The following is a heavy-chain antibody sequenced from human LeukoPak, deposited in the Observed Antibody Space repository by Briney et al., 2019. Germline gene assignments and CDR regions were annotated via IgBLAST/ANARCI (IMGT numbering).Heavy chain of an antibody. J-gene: IGHJ4*02. D-gene: IGHD2-2*01. CDR3: ARVRGCSSTICHYFDY. Sequence: GGSLRLSCAASGFTLSSYWMSWVRQAPGKGLEWVANIKQDGSEKYCVDSVKGRFTISRDNAKNSLYLQMNSLRAEDTAVYYCARVRGCSSTICHYFDYWGQGTLVTVSS. V-gene: IGHV3-7*03. CDR1: GFTLSSYW. CDR2: IKQDGSEK.